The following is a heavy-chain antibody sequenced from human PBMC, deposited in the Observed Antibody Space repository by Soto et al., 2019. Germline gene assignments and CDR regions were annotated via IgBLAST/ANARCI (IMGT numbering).Heavy chain of an antibody. Sequence: QDQLVQSGAEVKKPGASVKISCEASGYTFTSHGISWVRQAPGQGLEWLGWISTYNSRTHYAQKVQGRVTMTTDTSTSTAYLDLRSLTFDDTAVYYCARARYCASPSCYKHYYYGMDTWGQGTKVTVSS. V-gene: IGHV1-18*04. CDR1: GYTFTSHG. CDR2: ISTYNSRT. CDR3: ARARYCASPSCYKHYYYGMDT. J-gene: IGHJ6*02. D-gene: IGHD2-2*02.